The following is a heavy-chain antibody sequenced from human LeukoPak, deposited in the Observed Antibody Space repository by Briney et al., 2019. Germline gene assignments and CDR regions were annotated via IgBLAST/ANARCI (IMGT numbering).Heavy chain of an antibody. V-gene: IGHV4-59*08. J-gene: IGHJ4*02. CDR2: IYYSGST. Sequence: SETLSLTCTVSGGSISSYYWSWIRQPPGKGLEWIGYIYYSGSTYYNPSLKSRVTISVDTSKNQFSLKLSSVTAADTAVYYCARVRRYCSGGSCPPYFDYWGQGTLVTVSS. CDR1: GGSISSYY. D-gene: IGHD2-15*01. CDR3: ARVRRYCSGGSCPPYFDY.